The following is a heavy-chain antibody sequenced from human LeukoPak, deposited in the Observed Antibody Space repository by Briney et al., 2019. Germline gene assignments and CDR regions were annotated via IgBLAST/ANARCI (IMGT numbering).Heavy chain of an antibody. CDR3: AKDGGYSYGCFGY. D-gene: IGHD5-18*01. Sequence: PGGSLRLSCTASGFTFTSYAMSWVRQAPGKGLEWVSIFSGSGDTTYYADSVKGRFTISRDTSKNTLYLHMNSLRAEDTALYYCAKDGGYSYGCFGYWGQGTLVTVSS. CDR1: GFTFTSYA. V-gene: IGHV3-23*01. CDR2: FSGSGDTT. J-gene: IGHJ4*02.